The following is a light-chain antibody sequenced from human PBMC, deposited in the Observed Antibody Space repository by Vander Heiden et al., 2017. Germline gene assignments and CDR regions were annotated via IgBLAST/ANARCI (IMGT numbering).Light chain of an antibody. V-gene: IGKV1-33*01. Sequence: MQMTQSRSSLSASVGDRGTVTCQASEDSSNYLDWYQQKPGKAPKLLIYDASSLETGVPSRFSGSESGTDFTFTISSLQPEDVATYFCQQYDNLPLTFGGGTKVEI. CDR2: DAS. CDR3: QQYDNLPLT. J-gene: IGKJ4*01. CDR1: EDSSNY.